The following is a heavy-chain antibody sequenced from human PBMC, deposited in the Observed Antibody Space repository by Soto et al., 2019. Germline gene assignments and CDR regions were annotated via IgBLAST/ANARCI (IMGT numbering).Heavy chain of an antibody. CDR3: ARAMNPQDY. D-gene: IGHD2-2*01. CDR2: IYHSGTT. V-gene: IGHV4-38-2*02. J-gene: IGHJ4*01. CDR1: GFSISSGFY. Sequence: SATLSLTCNFSGFSISSGFYWGWVRQPPGKGLEWIGAIYHSGTTYFNPSLKSRVTMTIDTSKNQFSLSLASVAAADTAMYYCARAMNPQDYWGHGNLVTASS.